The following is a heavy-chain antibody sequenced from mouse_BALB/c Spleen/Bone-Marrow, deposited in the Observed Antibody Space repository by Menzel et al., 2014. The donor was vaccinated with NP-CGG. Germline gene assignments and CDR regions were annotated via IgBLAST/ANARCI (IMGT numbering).Heavy chain of an antibody. CDR3: ASYDHGYYFDY. Sequence: EVQLQQSGAELVKPGASVKLSCAASGFNIKDTYMHWVKQRPEQGLEWIGRIDPANGNTKYDPKFQGKATITADTSSNTAYLQLSSLTSEDTAVYYCASYDHGYYFDYWGQGTTLTVSS. CDR2: IDPANGNT. CDR1: GFNIKDTY. D-gene: IGHD2-4*01. V-gene: IGHV14-3*02. J-gene: IGHJ2*01.